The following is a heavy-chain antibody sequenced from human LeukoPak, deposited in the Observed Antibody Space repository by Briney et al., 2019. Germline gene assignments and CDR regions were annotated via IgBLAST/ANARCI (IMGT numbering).Heavy chain of an antibody. CDR2: IGSGVSTR. CDR3: AREGSDFWSGYSKGYFDY. CDR1: GFTFSSYS. V-gene: IGHV3-48*01. D-gene: IGHD3-3*01. J-gene: IGHJ4*02. Sequence: PGGSLRLSCAVSGFTFSSYSMNWVRRAPGKGLEWVSYIGSGVSTRYYADSVKGRFTISRDNGKHSLYLQMNSLRAEDTAVYYCAREGSDFWSGYSKGYFDYWGQGTLVTVSS.